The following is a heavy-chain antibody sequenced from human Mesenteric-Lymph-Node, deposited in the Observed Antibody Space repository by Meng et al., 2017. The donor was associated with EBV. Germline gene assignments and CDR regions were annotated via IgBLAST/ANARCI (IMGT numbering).Heavy chain of an antibody. Sequence: VPALGPGGDTKYADSVKGRFTISRDNSKNTLYLQMNSLRVEDTAIYYCATDAGDTFSHGECGGQGTLVTVSS. CDR3: ATDAGDTFSHGEC. CDR2: LGPGGDT. J-gene: IGHJ4*02. V-gene: IGHV3-23*01. D-gene: IGHD3-3*01.